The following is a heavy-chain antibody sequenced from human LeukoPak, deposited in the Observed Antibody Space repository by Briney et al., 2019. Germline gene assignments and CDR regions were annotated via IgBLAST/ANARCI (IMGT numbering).Heavy chain of an antibody. CDR3: AREAAAAGTGRVGLNY. CDR1: GFTFSSYG. CDR2: IRYDGSIK. V-gene: IGHV3-30*02. D-gene: IGHD6-13*01. Sequence: PGGSLRLSCAASGFTFSSYGMHWVRQAPGKGLEWVAFIRYDGSIKHYADSVKGRFTISRDNSKSTLYLQMNSLRAEDTAVYYCAREAAAAGTGRVGLNYWGQGTLVTVSS. J-gene: IGHJ4*02.